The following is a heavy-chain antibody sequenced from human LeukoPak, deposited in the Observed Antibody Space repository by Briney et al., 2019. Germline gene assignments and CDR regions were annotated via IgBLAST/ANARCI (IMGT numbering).Heavy chain of an antibody. D-gene: IGHD2-2*01. CDR3: ARHEMSTSFSAFDI. Sequence: SETLSLTCTVSGGSISSSSYYWGWIRQPPGKGLEWIGSIYYSGSTYCNPSLKSRVTISVDTSKNQFSLKLSSVTAADTAVYYCARHEMSTSFSAFDIWGQGTMVTVSS. CDR2: IYYSGST. CDR1: GGSISSSSYY. V-gene: IGHV4-39*01. J-gene: IGHJ3*02.